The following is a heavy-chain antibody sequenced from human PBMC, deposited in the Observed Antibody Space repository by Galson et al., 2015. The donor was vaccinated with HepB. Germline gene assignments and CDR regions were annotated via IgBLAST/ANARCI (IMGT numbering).Heavy chain of an antibody. V-gene: IGHV2-5*02. CDR2: IYWDDDK. J-gene: IGHJ3*02. Sequence: PALVKPTQTLTLTCTFSGFSLITSGVGVGWIRPPPAKALECLALIYWDDDKRYSSSLKTRLSITKHTSKNQVVLRMTNMDPVDTATYYCARVYGSGWHAFDIWGQGTMITVAS. CDR1: GFSLITSGVG. D-gene: IGHD6-19*01. CDR3: ARVYGSGWHAFDI.